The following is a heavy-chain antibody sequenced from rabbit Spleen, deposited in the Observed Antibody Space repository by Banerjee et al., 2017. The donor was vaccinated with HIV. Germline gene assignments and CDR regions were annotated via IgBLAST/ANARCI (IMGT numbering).Heavy chain of an antibody. Sequence: QSLEESGGDLVKPGASLTLTCIASGVSFSGDSYMCWVRQAPGKGLEWIACIDAGSSGFTYFANWAKGRFTISKTSSTTATLQMTNLTAADTATYFCARDTGTSFSTYGMDLWGPGTLVTVS. J-gene: IGHJ6*01. CDR1: GVSFSGDSY. CDR3: ARDTGTSFSTYGMDL. D-gene: IGHD7-1*01. V-gene: IGHV1S40*01. CDR2: IDAGSSGFT.